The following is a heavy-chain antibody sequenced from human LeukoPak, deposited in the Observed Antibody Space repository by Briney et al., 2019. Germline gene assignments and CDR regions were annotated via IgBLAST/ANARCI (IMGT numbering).Heavy chain of an antibody. Sequence: SETLSLTCAVCGGSFSGYYWSWIRQPPGKGLEWIGEINHSESTNYNPSLKSRVTISVDTSKNQFSLKLSSVTAADTAVYYCARGDDSSGYSTFDIWGQGTMVTVSS. V-gene: IGHV4-34*01. CDR3: ARGDDSSGYSTFDI. CDR1: GGSFSGYY. J-gene: IGHJ3*02. D-gene: IGHD3-22*01. CDR2: INHSEST.